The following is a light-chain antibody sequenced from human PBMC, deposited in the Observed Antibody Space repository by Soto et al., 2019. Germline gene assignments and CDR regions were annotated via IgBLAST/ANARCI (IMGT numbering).Light chain of an antibody. Sequence: KSGAAPELLIYDASTLQSGVPSRFRGGASGTDFTLTISSLQLDDFATYYCQQSYNTPLTFGQGTKVDIK. V-gene: IGKV1-39*01. CDR2: DAS. J-gene: IGKJ1*01. CDR3: QQSYNTPLT.